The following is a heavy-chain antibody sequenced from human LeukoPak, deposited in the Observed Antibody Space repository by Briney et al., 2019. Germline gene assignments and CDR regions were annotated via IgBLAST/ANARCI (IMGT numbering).Heavy chain of an antibody. CDR2: MNPNSGNT. V-gene: IGHV1-8*01. CDR1: GYNFTRYD. CDR3: ARAPMVWGVQHTNWFDP. Sequence: ASVNVSCKASGYNFTRYDINWVRQAPGQGLEWMGWMNPNSGNTGYGQKFQGRVTMTSSLSTAYMELSSLTSEDTAIYYCARAPMVWGVQHTNWFDPWGQGTLVTVSS. D-gene: IGHD3-10*01. J-gene: IGHJ5*02.